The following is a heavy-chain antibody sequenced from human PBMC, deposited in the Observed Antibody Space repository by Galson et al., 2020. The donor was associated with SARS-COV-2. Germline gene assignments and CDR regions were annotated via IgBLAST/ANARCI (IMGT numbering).Heavy chain of an antibody. J-gene: IGHJ4*02. CDR1: GFTFNDHF. D-gene: IGHD1-1*01. V-gene: IGHV3-72*01. CDR2: IRNKDNSYPT. CDR3: ARDWNGAGAY. Sequence: GGPLRLSCIASGFTFNDHFMDWVRQAPGKGLEWVARIRNKDNSYPTEYAASVKGRFSISRDDSRNSVHLQMNSLKTEDTAVYYCARDWNGAGAYWGQGTLVIVSS.